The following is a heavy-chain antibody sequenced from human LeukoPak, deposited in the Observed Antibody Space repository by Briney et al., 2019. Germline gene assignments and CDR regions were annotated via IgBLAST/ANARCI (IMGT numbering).Heavy chain of an antibody. J-gene: IGHJ3*02. CDR2: ISYDGSNK. CDR3: AGRRSNPRADAFDI. D-gene: IGHD4-11*01. Sequence: GGSLRLSCAASGFTFSSYGMHWVRQAPGKGLEWVAVISYDGSNKYYADSVKGRFTISRDNSKNTLYLQMNSLRAEDTAVYYCAGRRSNPRADAFDIWGQGTMVTVSS. CDR1: GFTFSSYG. V-gene: IGHV3-30*03.